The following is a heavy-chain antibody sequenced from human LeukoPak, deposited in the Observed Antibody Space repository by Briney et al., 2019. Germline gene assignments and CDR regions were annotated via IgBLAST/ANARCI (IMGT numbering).Heavy chain of an antibody. CDR1: GFTFSGYW. D-gene: IGHD4-23*01. CDR3: ARDMGPYGGSPGAS. J-gene: IGHJ5*02. V-gene: IGHV3-74*01. CDR2: VATGGTGP. Sequence: GGSLRLSCAASGFTFSGYWMHWVRQAPGKGLVWVSRVATGGTGPSYADSVRGRFTISRDNAKNTLYLQMNSLSAEDTAVYFCARDMGPYGGSPGASWGQGTLVTVSS.